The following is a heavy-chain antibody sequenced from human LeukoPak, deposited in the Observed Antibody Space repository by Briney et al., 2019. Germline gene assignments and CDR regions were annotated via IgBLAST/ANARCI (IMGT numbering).Heavy chain of an antibody. CDR3: AKGSGSSPYYYGMDV. CDR2: ISGSGGST. J-gene: IGHJ6*02. D-gene: IGHD6-13*01. Sequence: GGSLRLSCAASGFTFNFCAMSWVRQAPGKGLEWVSGISGSGGSTYYAGSVKGRFTISRDNSKNTQYLQMNSLRVDDTAVYFCAKGSGSSPYYYGMDVWGQGTTVTVSS. V-gene: IGHV3-23*01. CDR1: GFTFNFCA.